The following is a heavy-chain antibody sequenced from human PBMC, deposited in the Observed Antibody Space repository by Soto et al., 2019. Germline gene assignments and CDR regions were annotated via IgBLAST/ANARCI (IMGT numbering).Heavy chain of an antibody. CDR1: GGTFSTDS. V-gene: IGHV1-69*12. J-gene: IGHJ6*02. CDR3: AREIDGYYGMDV. CDR2: IIPMFGTA. Sequence: QVQLVQSGAEVKKPGSSVKVSCKASGGTFSTDSISWVRQAPGQGLEWMGGIIPMFGTANNAQKFQGRVTITADASTSTAYIELSSLRSEDTAGYFCAREIDGYYGMDVWGQGTTFTVAS.